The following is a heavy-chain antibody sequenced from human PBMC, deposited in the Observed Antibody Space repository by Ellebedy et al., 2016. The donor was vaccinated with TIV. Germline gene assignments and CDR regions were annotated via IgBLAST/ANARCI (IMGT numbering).Heavy chain of an antibody. Sequence: GESLKISCVASGLTFSRTGMYWVRQAPGKGLEWVAVISFDGSTKHYADSVKGRFAISRDNAKNTLYLEMNSLRGEDTAMYYCAKDPDTAMVVYYYYYDIDVWGQGTTVTVSS. V-gene: IGHV3-30*18. CDR1: GLTFSRTG. CDR2: ISFDGSTK. J-gene: IGHJ6*02. CDR3: AKDPDTAMVVYYYYYDIDV. D-gene: IGHD5-18*01.